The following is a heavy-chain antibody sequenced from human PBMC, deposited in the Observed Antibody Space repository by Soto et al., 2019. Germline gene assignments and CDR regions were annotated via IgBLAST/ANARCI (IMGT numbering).Heavy chain of an antibody. D-gene: IGHD2-2*01. V-gene: IGHV1-18*01. CDR2: ISAHNGNT. Sequence: QVQLVPSGAEVKKPGASVKVSCKASGYTFTSYGISWVRQAPGQGLEWMGWISAHNGNTNYAKNVQGRVTMTTDTSRSTAYMELRSLRADDTAVYYCASAWGYCSSTSCYGDYWGQGTLVTVSS. J-gene: IGHJ4*02. CDR3: ASAWGYCSSTSCYGDY. CDR1: GYTFTSYG.